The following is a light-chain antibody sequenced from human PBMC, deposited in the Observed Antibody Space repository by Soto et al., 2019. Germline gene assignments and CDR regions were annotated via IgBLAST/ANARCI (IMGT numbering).Light chain of an antibody. Sequence: EIVLTQSPATLSLSPGERATLSCRASQSVSSYLAWYQQKPGQAPRLLIYDASNRATGIPARFSGSGSGTDSTLTISSLEPDDFAVYYCEQRSDWPSTFGGGNKVQIK. CDR2: DAS. CDR3: EQRSDWPST. V-gene: IGKV3-11*01. J-gene: IGKJ4*01. CDR1: QSVSSY.